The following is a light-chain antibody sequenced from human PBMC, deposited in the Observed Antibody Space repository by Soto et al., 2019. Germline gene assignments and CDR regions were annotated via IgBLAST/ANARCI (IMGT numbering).Light chain of an antibody. Sequence: DIQMTQSPSTLSATAGDRVTITCRASQSISSWLAWYQQKPGKAPKLLIYDASNLETGVPSRFSGSGSGTDFTFTISSLQPEDIATYYCQQYDNLLTFGGGTRVETK. V-gene: IGKV1-33*01. J-gene: IGKJ4*01. CDR3: QQYDNLLT. CDR2: DAS. CDR1: QSISSW.